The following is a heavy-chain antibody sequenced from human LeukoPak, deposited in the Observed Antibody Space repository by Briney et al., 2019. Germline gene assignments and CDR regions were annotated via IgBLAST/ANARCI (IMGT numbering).Heavy chain of an antibody. Sequence: GGSLRLSCAASGFTFSDYYMSWIRQAPGKGLEWVSYISSSGSTIYYADSVKGRFTISRDNAKNSLYLQMNSLRAEDAAVYYCARDYYDSSGDYFDYWGQGTLVTVSS. V-gene: IGHV3-11*04. CDR3: ARDYYDSSGDYFDY. D-gene: IGHD3-22*01. J-gene: IGHJ4*02. CDR2: ISSSGSTI. CDR1: GFTFSDYY.